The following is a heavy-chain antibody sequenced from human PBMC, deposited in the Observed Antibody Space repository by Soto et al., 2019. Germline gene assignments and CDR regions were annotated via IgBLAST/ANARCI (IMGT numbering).Heavy chain of an antibody. V-gene: IGHV5-51*01. CDR1: GYSFTSYW. CDR2: IYPGDSDT. Sequence: GGSLKISCKGSGYSFTSYWIGWVRQMPGKGLEWMGIIYPGDSDTRYSPSFQGQVTISADKSISTAYLQWSSLKASDTAMYYCARGWSTPNYYYRMDVWGQGTTVTVSS. J-gene: IGHJ6*02. D-gene: IGHD1-26*01. CDR3: ARGWSTPNYYYRMDV.